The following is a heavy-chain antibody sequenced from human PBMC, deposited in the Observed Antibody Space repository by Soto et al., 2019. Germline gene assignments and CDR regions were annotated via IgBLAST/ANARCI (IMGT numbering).Heavy chain of an antibody. CDR3: AKSVMGYYDSSGPVRD. D-gene: IGHD3-22*01. J-gene: IGHJ3*01. Sequence: ASVKVSCKASGYTFTSYYMHWVRQAPGQGLEWMGIINPSGGSTSYAQKFQGRVTMTRDTSTSTVYMELSSLRSEDTAVYYCAKSVMGYYDSSGPVRDWGQGTMVTVSS. CDR1: GYTFTSYY. CDR2: INPSGGST. V-gene: IGHV1-46*01.